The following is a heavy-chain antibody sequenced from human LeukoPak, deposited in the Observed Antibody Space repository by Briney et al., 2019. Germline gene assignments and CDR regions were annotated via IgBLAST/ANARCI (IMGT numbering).Heavy chain of an antibody. D-gene: IGHD2-15*01. CDR1: GYTFTGYY. J-gene: IGHJ5*02. V-gene: IGHV1-2*02. CDR2: INPNSGGT. Sequence: GASVKVSCKASGYTFTGYYMHWVRQAPGQGLEWMGWINPNSGGTNYAQKFQGRVTMTRDTSISTAYMELSRLRSDDTAVYYCARVFRYCSGGSCCWFDPWGQGTLVTVSS. CDR3: ARVFRYCSGGSCCWFDP.